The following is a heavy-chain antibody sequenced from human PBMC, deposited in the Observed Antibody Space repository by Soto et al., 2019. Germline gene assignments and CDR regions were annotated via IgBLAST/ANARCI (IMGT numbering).Heavy chain of an antibody. CDR2: IRNKANSYTT. D-gene: IGHD2-15*01. Sequence: EVQLVESGGGLVQPGGSLRLSCAASGFTFSDHYMDWVRQAPGKGLEWVGRIRNKANSYTTEYAASVKGRFAISRDDSKNSLYLQMNSLKTEDTAVYYCVRRHCTGGSCYAGNYWGQGTLVTVSS. V-gene: IGHV3-72*01. CDR3: VRRHCTGGSCYAGNY. J-gene: IGHJ4*02. CDR1: GFTFSDHY.